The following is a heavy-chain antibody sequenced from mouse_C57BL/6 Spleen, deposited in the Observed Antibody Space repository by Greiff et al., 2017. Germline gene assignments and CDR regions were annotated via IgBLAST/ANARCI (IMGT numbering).Heavy chain of an antibody. Sequence: VQLQQPGAELVRPGSSVKLSCKASGYTFTSYWLDWVQQRPGQGLEWIGNIYPSDSETHYNQKFKDKAPLTVDKSSSTAYMQLSGLTSEDSAVYYCASKDSSGYVAYWGQGTLVTVSA. CDR2: IYPSDSET. J-gene: IGHJ3*01. V-gene: IGHV1-61*01. D-gene: IGHD3-2*02. CDR1: GYTFTSYW. CDR3: ASKDSSGYVAY.